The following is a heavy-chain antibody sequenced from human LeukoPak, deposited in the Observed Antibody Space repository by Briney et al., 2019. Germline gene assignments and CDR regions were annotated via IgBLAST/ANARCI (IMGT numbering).Heavy chain of an antibody. CDR3: ASSSVDTAMVTSSLFDY. CDR1: GFTFSSSA. D-gene: IGHD5-18*01. J-gene: IGHJ4*02. Sequence: PGGSLRLSCATSGFTFSSSAMSWIRQPPGKGLEWIGEVNHSGSTYYNPSLKSRVTISVDTSKNQFSLKLSSVTAADTAVYYCASSSVDTAMVTSSLFDYWGQGTLVTVSS. V-gene: IGHV4-34*01. CDR2: VNHSGST.